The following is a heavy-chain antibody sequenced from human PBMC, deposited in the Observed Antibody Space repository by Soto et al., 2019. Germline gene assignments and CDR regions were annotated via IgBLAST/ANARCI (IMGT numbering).Heavy chain of an antibody. CDR1: GGSISSYY. D-gene: IGHD3-3*01. CDR3: ARVNTIFGVVHNWFDP. CDR2: IYTSGST. J-gene: IGHJ5*02. V-gene: IGHV4-4*07. Sequence: LSLTCTVSGGSISSYYWSWIRQPAGKGLEWIGRIYTSGSTNYNPSLKSRVTMSVDTSKNQFSLKLSSVTAADTAVYYCARVNTIFGVVHNWFDPWGQGTLVTVS.